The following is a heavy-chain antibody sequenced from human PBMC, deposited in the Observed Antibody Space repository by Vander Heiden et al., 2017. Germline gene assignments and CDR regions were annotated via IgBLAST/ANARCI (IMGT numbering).Heavy chain of an antibody. J-gene: IGHJ3*01. V-gene: IGHV3-48*01. D-gene: IGHD4-17*01. CDR2: ISSSSSTI. CDR1: GFTFSSYS. Sequence: EVQLVESGGGLVQPGGSLRLSCAASGFTFSSYSMNWVRQAPGKGLEWVSYISSSSSTIYDADAVKGRFTISRDNAKKSRYLKMNRMRAEDTAVYYCARETTDYGGNTVWCQGTMVTVSS. CDR3: ARETTDYGGNTV.